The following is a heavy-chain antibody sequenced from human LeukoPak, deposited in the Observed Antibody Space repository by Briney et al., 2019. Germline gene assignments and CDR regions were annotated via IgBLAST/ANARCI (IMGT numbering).Heavy chain of an antibody. D-gene: IGHD3-3*01. J-gene: IGHJ3*02. CDR3: ARAIFGVVMPDAFDI. CDR2: IYYSGST. CDR1: GGSISSSSYY. V-gene: IGHV4-39*07. Sequence: SETLSLTCTVSGGSISSSSYYWGWIRQPPGKGLEWIGSIYYSGSTYYNPSLKSRVTISVDTSKNQFSLKLSSVTAADTAVYYCARAIFGVVMPDAFDIWGQGTMVTVSS.